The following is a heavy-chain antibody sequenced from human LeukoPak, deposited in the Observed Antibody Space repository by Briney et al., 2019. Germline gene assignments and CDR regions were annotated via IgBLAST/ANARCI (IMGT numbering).Heavy chain of an antibody. Sequence: KPSETLSLTCTVSGGSISSYYWSWIRQPAGKGLEWIGRIYTSGSTNYNPSLKSRVTMSVDTSKNQFSLKLSSVTAADTAVYYCARNRYYGSGSYYRANYYCYYGMDVWGQGTTVTVSS. CDR2: IYTSGST. CDR3: ARNRYYGSGSYYRANYYCYYGMDV. J-gene: IGHJ6*02. CDR1: GGSISSYY. V-gene: IGHV4-4*07. D-gene: IGHD3-10*01.